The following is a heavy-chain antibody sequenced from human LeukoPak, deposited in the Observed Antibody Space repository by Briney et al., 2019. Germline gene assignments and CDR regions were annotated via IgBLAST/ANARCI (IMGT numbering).Heavy chain of an antibody. CDR1: GLTFSYYG. V-gene: IGHV3-33*08. J-gene: IGHJ6*03. CDR3: ARGRYCSSTSCYTGIYYYYYMDV. D-gene: IGHD2-2*02. Sequence: QPGGSLRLSCAASGLTFSYYGMHWVRQAPGKGLEWVAVIWYGGSNKYYADSVKGRFTISRYNSKNTLYLQMNSLRAEDTAVYYCARGRYCSSTSCYTGIYYYYYMDVWGKGTTVTVSS. CDR2: IWYGGSNK.